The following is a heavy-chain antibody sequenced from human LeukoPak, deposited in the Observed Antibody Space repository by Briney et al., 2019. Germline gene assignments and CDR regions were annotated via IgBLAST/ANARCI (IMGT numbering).Heavy chain of an antibody. Sequence: GASVKVSCKAFGGTFSSYAISWVRQAPGQGLEWMGRIIPILGIANYAQKFQGRVTITADKSTSTAYMELSSLRSEDTAVYYCARGWDYYDSSAEGYFDYWGQGTLVTVSS. V-gene: IGHV1-69*04. D-gene: IGHD3-22*01. J-gene: IGHJ4*02. CDR3: ARGWDYYDSSAEGYFDY. CDR2: IIPILGIA. CDR1: GGTFSSYA.